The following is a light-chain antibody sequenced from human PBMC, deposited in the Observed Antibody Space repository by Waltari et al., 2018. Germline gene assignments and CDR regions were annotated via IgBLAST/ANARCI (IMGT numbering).Light chain of an antibody. CDR2: QDT. V-gene: IGLV3-1*01. Sequence: SYELTQPPSVSVSPGQTASIPCSGDKLGAKYACWYQQKPGQSPVVVLYQDTKRPSGIPERFSGSNSGNTATLTISGTQAMDEADYYCQAWDSSTYHVVFGGGTKLTVL. J-gene: IGLJ2*01. CDR1: KLGAKY. CDR3: QAWDSSTYHVV.